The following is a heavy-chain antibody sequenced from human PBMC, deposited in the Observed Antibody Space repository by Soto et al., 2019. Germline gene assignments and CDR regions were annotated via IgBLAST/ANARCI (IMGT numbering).Heavy chain of an antibody. J-gene: IGHJ4*02. CDR2: IYYSGST. Sequence: PSETLSLTCTVSGGSISSYYWSWIRQPPGKGLEWIGYIYYSGSTYYNPSLKSRVTISVDTSKNQFSLKLSSVTAADTAVYYCARHNYGSGSTYFDYWGQGTLVTVSS. CDR1: GGSISSYY. CDR3: ARHNYGSGSTYFDY. V-gene: IGHV4-59*04. D-gene: IGHD3-10*01.